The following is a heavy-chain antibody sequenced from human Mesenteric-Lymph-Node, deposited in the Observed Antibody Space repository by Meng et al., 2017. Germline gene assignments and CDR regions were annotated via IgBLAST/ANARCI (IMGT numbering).Heavy chain of an antibody. Sequence: GESLKISCAASGFTFSSYAMSWVRQAPGKGLEWVSAISGSGGSTYYADSVKGRFTISRDNSKNTLYLQMNSLRAEDTAVYYCAKDSYYFLFSSDYWGQGTLVTVSS. CDR1: GFTFSSYA. CDR3: AKDSYYFLFSSDY. CDR2: ISGSGGST. D-gene: IGHD1-26*01. V-gene: IGHV3-23*01. J-gene: IGHJ4*02.